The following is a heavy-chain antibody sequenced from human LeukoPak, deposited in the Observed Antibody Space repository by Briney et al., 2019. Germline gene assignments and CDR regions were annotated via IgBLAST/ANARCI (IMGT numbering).Heavy chain of an antibody. Sequence: ASVRVFCKASGYTFTSYYMHWVRQAPGQGLEWMGIINPSDGDTIYAQTSQGRVTMTRGTSTSTVYMELSSLRSEDTAVYYCARARSLFDYWGQGTLVTVSS. CDR2: INPSDGDT. V-gene: IGHV1-46*03. J-gene: IGHJ4*02. CDR1: GYTFTSYY. D-gene: IGHD3-10*01. CDR3: ARARSLFDY.